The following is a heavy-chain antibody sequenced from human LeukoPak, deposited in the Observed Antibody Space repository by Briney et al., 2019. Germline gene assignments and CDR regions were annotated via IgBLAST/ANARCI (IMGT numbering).Heavy chain of an antibody. D-gene: IGHD2-15*01. CDR1: GGTFSSYA. Sequence: SVKVSCKASGGTFSSYAISWVRQAPGQGLEWMGRIIPILGIANYAQKFQGRVTITADKSTSTAYMELSSLRSEDTAVYYCASSPNRGYGLRPNYWGQGTLVTVSS. CDR3: ASSPNRGYGLRPNY. V-gene: IGHV1-69*04. J-gene: IGHJ4*02. CDR2: IIPILGIA.